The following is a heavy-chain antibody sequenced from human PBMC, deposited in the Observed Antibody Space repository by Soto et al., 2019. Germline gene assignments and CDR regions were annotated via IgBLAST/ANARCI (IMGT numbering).Heavy chain of an antibody. J-gene: IGHJ4*02. CDR3: ATSQKGYNWNYFDH. Sequence: SETLSLTCAVSGGSISGSYYYWAWLRQSPGKGPEWIGSFFSTGFTSYNPSLESRVSVSVDTSKSQFSLKLSAVTAADTAVYYCATSQKGYNWNYFDHWGQGALVTVSS. D-gene: IGHD1-20*01. V-gene: IGHV4-39*01. CDR2: FFSTGFT. CDR1: GGSISGSYYY.